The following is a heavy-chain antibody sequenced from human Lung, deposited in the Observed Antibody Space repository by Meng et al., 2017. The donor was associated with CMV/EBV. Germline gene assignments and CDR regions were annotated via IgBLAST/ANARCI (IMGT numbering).Heavy chain of an antibody. CDR3: ARDPPLVASRFDY. CDR1: GFTFSTYW. CDR2: IGQDGIEK. V-gene: IGHV3-7*01. D-gene: IGHD2-15*01. Sequence: GGSXRLXCAASGFTFSTYWMSWVRQSPKGLEWVANIGQDGIEKYYVDSVKGRFTISRDNAKSSLFLQMNSLRAEDTAVYFCARDPPLVASRFDYWGQGRLVTFSS. J-gene: IGHJ4*02.